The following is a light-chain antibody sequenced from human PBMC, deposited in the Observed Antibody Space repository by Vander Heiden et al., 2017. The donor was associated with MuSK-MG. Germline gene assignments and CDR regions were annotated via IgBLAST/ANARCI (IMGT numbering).Light chain of an antibody. CDR1: QSVSSS. V-gene: IGKV3-11*01. Sequence: EIVVTQSPATLSLSPGERATVSCRTSQSVSSSLDWYQQKPGQAPRLLIYDASNRANGIPDRFSGSGSGTDFTLTISSLEPEDFAVYYWQQRSDLLTFGGGTKVEIK. CDR3: QQRSDLLT. CDR2: DAS. J-gene: IGKJ4*01.